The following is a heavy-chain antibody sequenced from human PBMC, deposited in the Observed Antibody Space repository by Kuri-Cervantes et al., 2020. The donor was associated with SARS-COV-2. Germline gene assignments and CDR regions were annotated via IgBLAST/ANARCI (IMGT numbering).Heavy chain of an antibody. Sequence: GESLKISCAASGFTFSSYSMNWVRQAPGKGLEWVSYISSSGSTIYYADSVKGRFTISRDNAKNSLYLQMNSLRAEDTAVYYCAKDSSYGDMYYFDYWGQGTLVTVSS. D-gene: IGHD4-17*01. J-gene: IGHJ4*02. CDR3: AKDSSYGDMYYFDY. CDR1: GFTFSSYS. CDR2: ISSSGSTI. V-gene: IGHV3-48*04.